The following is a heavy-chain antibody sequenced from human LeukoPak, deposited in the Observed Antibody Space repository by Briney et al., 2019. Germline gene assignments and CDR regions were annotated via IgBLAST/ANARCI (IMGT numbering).Heavy chain of an antibody. D-gene: IGHD3-10*01. CDR3: AKVPYSDYGSGRPPFMDV. Sequence: PGGSLRLSCAASGFTFSNYAMSWVRQAPGKGLEWVSTIDYSGGSTYYADSVKRRFTISSDNSKNTRYMQMNSLRDEDTAIYYCAKVPYSDYGSGRPPFMDVWGQGTTVAVS. V-gene: IGHV3-23*01. CDR1: GFTFSNYA. CDR2: IDYSGGST. J-gene: IGHJ6*02.